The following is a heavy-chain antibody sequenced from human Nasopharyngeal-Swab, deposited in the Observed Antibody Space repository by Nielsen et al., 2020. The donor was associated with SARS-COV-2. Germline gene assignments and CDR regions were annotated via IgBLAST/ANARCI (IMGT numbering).Heavy chain of an antibody. V-gene: IGHV3-30*18. D-gene: IGHD1-1*01. CDR2: IPYDGTYK. CDR3: AKSTQLGIIYYYYNGVDV. CDR1: AFTFSSYG. Sequence: GGSLRLSCAASAFTFSSYGMHWVRQAPGKGLEWVALIPYDGTYKYYADSVKGRFTISRDNSKNTLYLQMNSLRAEDTAVYYCAKSTQLGIIYYYYNGVDVWGQGTTVTVSS. J-gene: IGHJ6*02.